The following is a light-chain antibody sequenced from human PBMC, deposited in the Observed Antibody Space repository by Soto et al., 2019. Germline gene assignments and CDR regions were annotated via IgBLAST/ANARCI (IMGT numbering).Light chain of an antibody. V-gene: IGKV3-11*01. CDR2: DAS. CDR1: QSVRSY. Sequence: EILLTQSPATLFLSPGGRATLSCWASQSVRSYLAWYQQKPGQAPRLLMSDASNRATGIPARFSGSGSGTDFTLTISTLEPEDFAVYYCQQRYSWPLTFGGGTKVDIK. J-gene: IGKJ4*01. CDR3: QQRYSWPLT.